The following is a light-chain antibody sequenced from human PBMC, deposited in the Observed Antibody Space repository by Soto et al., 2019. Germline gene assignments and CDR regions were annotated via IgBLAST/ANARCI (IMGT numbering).Light chain of an antibody. CDR2: DAS. J-gene: IGKJ4*01. CDR1: QSVSSN. CDR3: QQRSNWPLT. Sequence: EIVMTQSPATLSVSPGERATLSCRASQSVSSNLAWYQQKPGQAPRLLIYDASNRATGIPARFSGSGSGTGFTLTISSLEPEDFAVYYCQQRSNWPLTFGGGTKVDIK. V-gene: IGKV3-11*01.